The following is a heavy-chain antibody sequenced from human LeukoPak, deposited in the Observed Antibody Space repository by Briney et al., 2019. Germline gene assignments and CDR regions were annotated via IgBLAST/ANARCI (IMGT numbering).Heavy chain of an antibody. Sequence: SETLSLTCTVSGGSISSSSYYWGWIRQPPGKGLEWIGSIYYSGSTYYKPSLKSRVTISVDTSKNQFSLRLSSVTAADTAVYYCTRDRGIVGKNAFDIWGQGTMVTVSS. J-gene: IGHJ3*02. CDR3: TRDRGIVGKNAFDI. V-gene: IGHV4-39*07. D-gene: IGHD3-22*01. CDR2: IYYSGST. CDR1: GGSISSSSYY.